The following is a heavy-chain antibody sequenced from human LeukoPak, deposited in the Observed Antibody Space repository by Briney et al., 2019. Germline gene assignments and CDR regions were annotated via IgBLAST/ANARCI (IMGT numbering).Heavy chain of an antibody. CDR2: INPNSGGT. D-gene: IGHD6-13*01. CDR1: GYTFTGYY. Sequence: ASVKVSCKASGYTFTGYYMHWVRQAPEKGLEWMGWINPNSGGTNYAQKFQGRVTMTRDTSISTAYMELSRLRSDDTAVYYCARDQDIAAAGDWGQGTLVTVSS. CDR3: ARDQDIAAAGD. J-gene: IGHJ4*02. V-gene: IGHV1-2*02.